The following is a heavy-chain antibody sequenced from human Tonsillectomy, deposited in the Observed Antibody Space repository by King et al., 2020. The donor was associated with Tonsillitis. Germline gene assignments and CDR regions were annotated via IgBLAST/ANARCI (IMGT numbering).Heavy chain of an antibody. CDR2: MYYSGTI. V-gene: IGHV4-39*01. Sequence: LQLQESGPGVVKPSETLSLTCTVSGGSIRSSDHDWAWIRQPPGKGLEWIGYMYYSGTIFYNPSLKSRVTISRGTSENRFSLKLSSVTAAYTAVYFCARSVSGSFDYWGQGALVTVSS. CDR1: GGSIRSSDHD. D-gene: IGHD1-26*01. CDR3: ARSVSGSFDY. J-gene: IGHJ4*02.